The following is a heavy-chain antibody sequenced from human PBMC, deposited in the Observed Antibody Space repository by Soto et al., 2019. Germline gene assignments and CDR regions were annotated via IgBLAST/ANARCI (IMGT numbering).Heavy chain of an antibody. Sequence: QVQVQESGPGLVKPSGTLSLTCVVSGGSISTDNWWSWVRQPPGKGLEWIGEIYHSGRTNYSPSLKSRVSISADTSKNQLSLQMTSVTAADTVVYYCARDQDSGWGLDSWGQGILVTVSS. D-gene: IGHD6-19*01. J-gene: IGHJ4*02. CDR1: GGSISTDNW. CDR2: IYHSGRT. CDR3: ARDQDSGWGLDS. V-gene: IGHV4-4*02.